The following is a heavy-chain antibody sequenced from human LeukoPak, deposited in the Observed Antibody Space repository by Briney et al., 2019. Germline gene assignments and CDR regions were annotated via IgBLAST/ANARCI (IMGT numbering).Heavy chain of an antibody. Sequence: TTSETLSLTCTVSGVSMSDFYWSWIRQPPGKGLEWIAYIFHSGHTNYNPSLKSRVTVSLDTSKNHFSLKLGSVTAADTAVYYCARGFTVVVPAARDYYYYYGMDVWGQGTTVTVSS. J-gene: IGHJ6*02. CDR2: IFHSGHT. D-gene: IGHD2-2*01. CDR3: ARGFTVVVPAARDYYYYYGMDV. CDR1: GVSMSDFY. V-gene: IGHV4-4*09.